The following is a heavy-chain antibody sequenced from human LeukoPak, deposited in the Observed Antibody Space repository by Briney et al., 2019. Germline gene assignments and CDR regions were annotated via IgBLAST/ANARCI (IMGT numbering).Heavy chain of an antibody. Sequence: SETLSLTCAVYGRSFSGYYWSWNRQPPGKGLEWIGEINHSGSTNYNPSLKSRVTISVDTSKNQFSLKLSSVTAADTAVYYCAREDYGDYGLNYWGQGTLVTVSS. CDR2: INHSGST. D-gene: IGHD4-17*01. V-gene: IGHV4-34*01. J-gene: IGHJ4*02. CDR3: AREDYGDYGLNY. CDR1: GRSFSGYY.